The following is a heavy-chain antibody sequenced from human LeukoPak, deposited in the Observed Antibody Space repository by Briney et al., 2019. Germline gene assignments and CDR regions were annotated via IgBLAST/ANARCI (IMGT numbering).Heavy chain of an antibody. CDR1: GFTLRSYS. CDR3: ARDHVYGGADY. D-gene: IGHD5/OR15-5a*01. Sequence: GGSLRLSCAASGFTLRSYSMNWVRQAPGKGLEWVSPTSGDGITTYFADSVKGRFTISRDNSKSSLFLQMNSLRTEDTALYYCARDHVYGGADYWGQGTLVTVSS. V-gene: IGHV3-43*02. J-gene: IGHJ4*02. CDR2: TSGDGITT.